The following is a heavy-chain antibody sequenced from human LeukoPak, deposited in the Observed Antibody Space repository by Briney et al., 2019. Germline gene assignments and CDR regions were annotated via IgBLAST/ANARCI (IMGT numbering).Heavy chain of an antibody. V-gene: IGHV1-46*01. D-gene: IGHD6-19*01. CDR2: INPSGGST. CDR1: GYTFTGYY. Sequence: ASVKVSCKASGYTFTGYYMHWVRQAPGQGLEWMGIINPSGGSTSYAQKFQGRVTMTRDTSTSTVYMELSSLRSEDTAVYYCARDLPYSSGWYPVDDAFDIWGQGTMVTVSS. J-gene: IGHJ3*02. CDR3: ARDLPYSSGWYPVDDAFDI.